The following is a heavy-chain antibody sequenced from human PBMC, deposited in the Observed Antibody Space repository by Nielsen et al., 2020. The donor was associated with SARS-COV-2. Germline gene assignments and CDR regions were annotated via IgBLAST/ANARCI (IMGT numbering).Heavy chain of an antibody. V-gene: IGHV1-24*01. D-gene: IGHD3-3*01. Sequence: ASVKVSCKVSGYTLTELSMHWVRQAPGKGLEWMGGFDPEDGETIYAQKFQGRVTMTEDTSTDTAYMELSSLRSEDTAVYYCATSTPLVRSAWFDPRGQGTLVTVSS. CDR3: ATSTPLVRSAWFDP. CDR1: GYTLTELS. CDR2: FDPEDGET. J-gene: IGHJ5*02.